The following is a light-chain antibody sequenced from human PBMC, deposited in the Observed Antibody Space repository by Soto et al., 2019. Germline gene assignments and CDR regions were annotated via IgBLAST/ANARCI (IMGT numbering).Light chain of an antibody. CDR1: QSIRSW. CDR3: QQSYSTPWT. CDR2: AAS. Sequence: DIQMTQSPSTLPASVGDRVTVTCRASQSIRSWLAWYQEKPGKAPKLLIYAASSLQSGVPSRFSGSGSGTDFTLTISSLQPEDFATYYCQQSYSTPWTFGQGTKVDI. J-gene: IGKJ1*01. V-gene: IGKV1-39*01.